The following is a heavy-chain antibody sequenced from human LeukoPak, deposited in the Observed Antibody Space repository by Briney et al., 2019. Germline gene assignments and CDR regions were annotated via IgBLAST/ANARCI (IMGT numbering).Heavy chain of an antibody. CDR3: AKDRSGSYSQGLDY. V-gene: IGHV3-30*02. D-gene: IGHD1-26*01. J-gene: IGHJ4*02. CDR2: IRYDGSNK. CDR1: GFIFSSYG. Sequence: GGSLRLSCAASGFIFSSYGMHWVRQAPGKGLEWVAFIRYDGSNKYYADSVKGRFTISRDNSKDTLYLQMNSLRAEDTAVYYCAKDRSGSYSQGLDYWGQGTLVTVSS.